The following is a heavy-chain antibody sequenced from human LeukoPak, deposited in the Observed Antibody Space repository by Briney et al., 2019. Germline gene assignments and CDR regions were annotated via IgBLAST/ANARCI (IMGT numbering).Heavy chain of an antibody. Sequence: SETLSLTCNVSGSSISSYYWSWIRQPPGEGLEWIGYFYHSGGTNYNPSLKGRATISVDTSKNEVSLKLGSVTAADTAVYYCARGASSSWYSLWKFWGQGTLVTVSS. CDR1: GSSISSYY. V-gene: IGHV4-59*01. CDR2: FYHSGGT. D-gene: IGHD6-13*01. CDR3: ARGASSSWYSLWKF. J-gene: IGHJ4*02.